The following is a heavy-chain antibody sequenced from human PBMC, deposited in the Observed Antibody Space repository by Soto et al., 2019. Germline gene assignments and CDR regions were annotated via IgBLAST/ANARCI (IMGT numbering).Heavy chain of an antibody. CDR2: ISDSGTT. V-gene: IGHV4-39*01. CDR3: TRQYDY. J-gene: IGHJ4*02. Sequence: QLQLQESGPGLVKPSETLSLTCSVSGGSISRSGYHWGWIRQPPGKGLEWIGSISDSGTTYYSSSPKSRATISVDTSKTQLSLKLSSVTAADTAVYYCTRQYDYWGQGTLVTVSS. CDR1: GGSISRSGYH.